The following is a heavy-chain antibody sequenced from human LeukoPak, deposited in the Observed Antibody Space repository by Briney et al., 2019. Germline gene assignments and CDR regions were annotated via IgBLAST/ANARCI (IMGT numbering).Heavy chain of an antibody. D-gene: IGHD6-19*01. J-gene: IGHJ4*02. CDR2: TGTAGDT. CDR1: GFTFSSYD. CDR3: ARLSDSSGWYYFDY. V-gene: IGHV3-13*01. Sequence: PGGSLRLSCAASGFTFSSYDMHWVRQATGKGLEWVSATGTAGDTYYPGSVKGRFTISRENAKNSLYLQMNSLRAGDTAVYYCARLSDSSGWYYFDYWGQGTLVTVSS.